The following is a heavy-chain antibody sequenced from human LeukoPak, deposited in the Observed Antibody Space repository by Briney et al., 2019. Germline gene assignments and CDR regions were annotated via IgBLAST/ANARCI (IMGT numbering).Heavy chain of an antibody. CDR2: IATSGRT. D-gene: IGHD3-22*01. CDR1: GGSMSGYY. Sequence: SSETLSLTCTVSGGSMSGYYWSWIRQPPGKGLEWIGYIATSGRTSYTPSLNSRVTTSIDTSHNQFSLRLSSVTAADTAVYYCARGRDYYDRSGYYGYFDYWGQGTLVTVSS. V-gene: IGHV4-59*01. J-gene: IGHJ4*02. CDR3: ARGRDYYDRSGYYGYFDY.